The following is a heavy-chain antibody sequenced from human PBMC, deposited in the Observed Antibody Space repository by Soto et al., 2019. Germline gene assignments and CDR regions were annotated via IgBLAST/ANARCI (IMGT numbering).Heavy chain of an antibody. CDR3: ARDSYGGNSGLLDY. CDR1: GFTFSSYA. CDR2: ISYDGSNK. J-gene: IGHJ4*02. D-gene: IGHD3-22*01. V-gene: IGHV3-30-3*01. Sequence: VQLVESGGGVVQPGRSLRLSCAASGFTFSSYAMHWVRQAPGKGLEWVAVISYDGSNKYYADSVKGRFTISRDNSKNTLYLQMNSLRAEDTAVYYCARDSYGGNSGLLDYWGQGTLVTVSS.